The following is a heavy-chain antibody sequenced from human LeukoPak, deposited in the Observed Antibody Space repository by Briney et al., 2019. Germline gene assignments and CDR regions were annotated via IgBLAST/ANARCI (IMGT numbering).Heavy chain of an antibody. J-gene: IGHJ4*02. CDR2: IIPILDIS. CDR3: ARATAAVIFFDQ. Sequence: ASVKVSCKASGGTFSSYAISWVRQAPGRGLEWMGRIIPILDISNYAQKFQGRVTITADKSTSTAYMELSSLRSEDTAVYYCARATAAVIFFDQWGQGTLVTVSS. CDR1: GGTFSSYA. V-gene: IGHV1-69*04. D-gene: IGHD6-13*01.